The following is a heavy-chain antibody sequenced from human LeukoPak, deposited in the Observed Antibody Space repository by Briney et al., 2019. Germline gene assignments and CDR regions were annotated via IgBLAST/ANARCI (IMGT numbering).Heavy chain of an antibody. CDR1: GASVTDYY. Sequence: SETLSLTCIVSGASVTDYYWSWIRQSPGKGLEWISYIHHSGNSDYNPSLRSRVTTSLDTSKNQFSLNLISVTAADTAVYYCTRGHWGLQSWSQGTLVTVSS. V-gene: IGHV4-59*02. D-gene: IGHD7-27*01. CDR3: TRGHWGLQS. CDR2: IHHSGNS. J-gene: IGHJ5*02.